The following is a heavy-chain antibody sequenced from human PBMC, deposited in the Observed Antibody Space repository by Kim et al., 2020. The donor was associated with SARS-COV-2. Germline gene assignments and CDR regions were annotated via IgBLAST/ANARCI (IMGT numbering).Heavy chain of an antibody. CDR1: GYTFTSYG. D-gene: IGHD3-22*01. CDR3: ASSGYTDRPAEYFQH. CDR2: ISAYNGNT. Sequence: ASVKVSCKASGYTFTSYGISWVRQAPGQGLEWMGWISAYNGNTNYAQKLQGRVTMTTDTSTSTAYMELRSLRSDDTAVYYCASSGYTDRPAEYFQHWGQGTLVTVSS. J-gene: IGHJ1*01. V-gene: IGHV1-18*04.